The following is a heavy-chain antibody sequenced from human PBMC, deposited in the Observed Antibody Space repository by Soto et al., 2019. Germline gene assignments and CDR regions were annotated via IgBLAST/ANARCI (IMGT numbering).Heavy chain of an antibody. CDR3: AKEGRTGTIFGVVITRNYYGMDV. J-gene: IGHJ6*02. Sequence: TGGSLRLACAASRFTFGSYGMPWVRQAPGKGLEWVAVISYDGSNKYYADSVKGRSTISRDNSKNTLYLQMNSLRAEDTAVYYCAKEGRTGTIFGVVITRNYYGMDVWGPGT. D-gene: IGHD3-3*01. V-gene: IGHV3-30*18. CDR2: ISYDGSNK. CDR1: RFTFGSYG.